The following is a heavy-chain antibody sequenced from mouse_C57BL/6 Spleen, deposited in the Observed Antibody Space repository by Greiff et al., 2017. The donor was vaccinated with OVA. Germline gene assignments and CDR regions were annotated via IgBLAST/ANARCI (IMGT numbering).Heavy chain of an antibody. J-gene: IGHJ2*01. V-gene: IGHV1-54*01. D-gene: IGHD1-1*01. CDR1: GYAFTNYL. CDR2: INPGSGGT. CDR3: ARPNYYGSSYLDY. Sequence: QVQLQQSGAELVRPGTSVKVSCKASGYAFTNYLIEWVKQRPGQGLEWIGVINPGSGGTNYNEKFKGKATLTADKCSVTAYMKLSSLTSEDSEVYFSARPNYYGSSYLDYWGQGTTLTVSS.